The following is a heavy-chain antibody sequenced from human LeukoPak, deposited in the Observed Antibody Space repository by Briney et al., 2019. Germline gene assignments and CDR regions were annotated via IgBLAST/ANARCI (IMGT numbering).Heavy chain of an antibody. Sequence: PGGSLRLSCAASGITFSDYYMSWIRQAPGKGLEWVSYISSSGSTIDYADSVKGRFTISRDSAKNSLYLQMDSLRAEDTAVYYCARTGDYALKDWGKGTLVTVSS. CDR1: GITFSDYY. D-gene: IGHD3-16*01. CDR2: ISSSGSTI. V-gene: IGHV3-11*01. CDR3: ARTGDYALKD. J-gene: IGHJ4*02.